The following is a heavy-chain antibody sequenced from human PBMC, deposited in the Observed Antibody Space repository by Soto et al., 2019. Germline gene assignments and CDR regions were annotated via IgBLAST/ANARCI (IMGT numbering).Heavy chain of an antibody. CDR2: IYHSGST. J-gene: IGHJ5*02. CDR3: ARAGYCSSTSCYYGWFDP. V-gene: IGHV4-4*02. Sequence: PSETLSLTCAVSGGSISSSNWWSWVRQPPGKGLEWIGEIYHSGSTNYNPSLKSRVTISVDKSKNQFSLKLSSVTAADTAVYYCARAGYCSSTSCYYGWFDPWGQGTLVTVSS. CDR1: GGSISSSNW. D-gene: IGHD2-2*01.